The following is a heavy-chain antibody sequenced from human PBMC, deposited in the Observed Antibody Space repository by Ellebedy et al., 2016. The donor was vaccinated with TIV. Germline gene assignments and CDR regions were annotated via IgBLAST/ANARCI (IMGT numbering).Heavy chain of an antibody. V-gene: IGHV4-59*11. D-gene: IGHD5-12*01. CDR1: GVSISSHY. CDR3: ARADIVETPDAFDV. Sequence: SETLSLTCTVSGVSISSHYWTWIRQPPGKGLEWIGYMYYSGSTNYNPSLKSRVTISIDTSKNQFSLNLSSVTAADTAVYYCARADIVETPDAFDVWGQGTMVTVSS. J-gene: IGHJ3*01. CDR2: MYYSGST.